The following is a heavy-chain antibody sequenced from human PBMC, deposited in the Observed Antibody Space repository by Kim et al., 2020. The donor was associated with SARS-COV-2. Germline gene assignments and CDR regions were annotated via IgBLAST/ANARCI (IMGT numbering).Heavy chain of an antibody. Sequence: GESLKISCKGSGYSFTSYWIGWVRQMPGKGLEWMGIIYPGDSDTRYSPSFQGRVTISADKSISTAYLQWSSLKASDTAMYYCARHESGYDGLYYYYGMDVWGQGTTVTVSS. CDR1: GYSFTSYW. D-gene: IGHD5-12*01. J-gene: IGHJ6*02. CDR2: IYPGDSDT. CDR3: ARHESGYDGLYYYYGMDV. V-gene: IGHV5-51*01.